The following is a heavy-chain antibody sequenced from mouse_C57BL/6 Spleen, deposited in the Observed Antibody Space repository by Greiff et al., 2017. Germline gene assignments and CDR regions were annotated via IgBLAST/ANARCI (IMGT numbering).Heavy chain of an antibody. CDR2: IDPEDGET. CDR3: ARSLITTVVDAMDY. D-gene: IGHD1-1*01. CDR1: GFNIKDYY. Sequence: EVQLQQSGAELVKPGASVKLSCTASGFNIKDYYMHWVKQRTEQGLEWIGRIDPEDGETKYALKFQGKATITADTSSNTAYLQLSSLTSEDTAVYYCARSLITTVVDAMDYWGQGTSVTVSS. J-gene: IGHJ4*01. V-gene: IGHV14-2*01.